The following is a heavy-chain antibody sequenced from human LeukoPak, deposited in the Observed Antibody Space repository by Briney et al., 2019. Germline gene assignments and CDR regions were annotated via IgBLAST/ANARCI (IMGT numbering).Heavy chain of an antibody. CDR2: IWYDGSNK. CDR1: GFTFSSYG. V-gene: IGHV3-33*06. D-gene: IGHD5-18*01. J-gene: IGHJ4*02. CDR3: AKDMGPYSYALDY. Sequence: GGSLRLPCAASGFTFSSYGMHWVRQAPGKGLEWVAVIWYDGSNKYYADSVKGRFTISRDNSKNTLYLQMNSLRAEDTAVYYCAKDMGPYSYALDYWGQGTLVTVSS.